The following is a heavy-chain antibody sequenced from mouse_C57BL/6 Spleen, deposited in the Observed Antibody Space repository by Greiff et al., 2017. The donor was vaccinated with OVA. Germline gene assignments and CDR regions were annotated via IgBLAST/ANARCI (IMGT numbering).Heavy chain of an antibody. CDR1: GYTFTSYG. Sequence: VQLVESGAELARPGASVKLSCKASGYTFTSYGISWVKPRTGPGLEWIGEIYPRNGNTYYNEKFKGKATLTADKSSSTAYMELRSLTSEDSAVYFCARDYGSSYDGYFDYWGQGTTLTVSS. J-gene: IGHJ2*01. D-gene: IGHD1-1*01. CDR2: IYPRNGNT. CDR3: ARDYGSSYDGYFDY. V-gene: IGHV1-81*01.